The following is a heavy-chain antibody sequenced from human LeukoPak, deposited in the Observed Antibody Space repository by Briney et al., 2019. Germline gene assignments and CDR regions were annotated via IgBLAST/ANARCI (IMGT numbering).Heavy chain of an antibody. CDR1: GGSFSGYY. J-gene: IGHJ5*02. CDR3: AGGLSSWYVNWFDP. V-gene: IGHV4-34*01. D-gene: IGHD6-13*01. CDR2: INHSGST. Sequence: SETLSLTCAVYGGSFSGYYWSWIRQPPGKGLEWIGEINHSGSTNYNPSLKSRVTISVDTSKNQFSLKLSSVTAADTAVYYCAGGLSSWYVNWFDPWGQGTLVTVSS.